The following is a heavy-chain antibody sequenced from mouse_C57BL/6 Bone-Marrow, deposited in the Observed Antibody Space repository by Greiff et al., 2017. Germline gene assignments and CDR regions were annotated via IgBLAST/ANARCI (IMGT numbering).Heavy chain of an antibody. CDR1: GYSITSGYY. CDR2: ISYDGSN. CDR3: ARDRPYYGCS. Sequence: EVQVVESGPGLVKPSQSLSLTCSVTGYSITSGYYWNWIRQFPGNKLEWMGYISYDGSNNYNPSLKNRITITRDTSKNQFFLKLNSVTTEDTATYYCARDRPYYGCSWGQGTSVTVSS. V-gene: IGHV3-6*01. J-gene: IGHJ4*01. D-gene: IGHD1-1*01.